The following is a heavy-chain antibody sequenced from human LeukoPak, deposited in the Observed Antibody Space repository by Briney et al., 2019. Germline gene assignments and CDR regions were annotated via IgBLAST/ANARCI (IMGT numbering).Heavy chain of an antibody. CDR1: GASISNKF. D-gene: IGHD3-3*01. CDR3: ARDTSDYYGRYEH. V-gene: IGHV4-59*01. CDR2: ISYTGTT. J-gene: IGHJ4*02. Sequence: SETLSLTSDVSGASISNKFWSWIRHPPGKGLEWIGYISYTGTTNYNPSLQSRVTISVDTSKNQLSLKVTSMTAADTAVYYCARDTSDYYGRYEHWGQGTLVTVSS.